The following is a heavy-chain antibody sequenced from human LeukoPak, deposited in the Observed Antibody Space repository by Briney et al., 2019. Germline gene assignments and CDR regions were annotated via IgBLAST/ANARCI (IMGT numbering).Heavy chain of an antibody. V-gene: IGHV3-23*01. D-gene: IGHD1-26*01. J-gene: IGHJ4*02. CDR1: GFTFNSFA. CDR3: SKDKLGATVFWDY. Sequence: GGSLRLSCAASGFTFNSFAMSWVRQARGKGLEWVSGISASGSTPYYTDSVKGRFTISRDKSKNTLYLQMNSLRAEDTAVYYCSKDKLGATVFWDYWGQGTLVTVSS. CDR2: ISASGSTP.